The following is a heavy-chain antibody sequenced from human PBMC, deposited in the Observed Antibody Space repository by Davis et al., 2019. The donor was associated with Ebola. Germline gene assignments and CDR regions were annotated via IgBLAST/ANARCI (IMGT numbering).Heavy chain of an antibody. CDR2: IFYSGST. D-gene: IGHD3-16*01. CDR1: GDSINNYF. V-gene: IGHV4-59*01. J-gene: IGHJ4*02. CDR3: ASALHLGELSLSR. Sequence: SETLSLTCTVSGDSINNYFWSWIRQPPGKGLECLGNIFYSGSTSYHPSLKSRVSISLDTSKNQISLELSSVTAADTAIYYCASALHLGELSLSRWGQGTLVTASS.